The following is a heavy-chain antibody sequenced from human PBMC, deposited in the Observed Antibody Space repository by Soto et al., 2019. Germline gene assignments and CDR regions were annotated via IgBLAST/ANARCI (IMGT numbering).Heavy chain of an antibody. V-gene: IGHV1-69*13. J-gene: IGHJ4*02. D-gene: IGHD3-22*01. CDR3: ARVRRSSGYYYGY. CDR1: GGTLSSYA. CDR2: IIPIFGTA. Sequence: GASVKVSCKASGGTLSSYAISWVRQAPGQGLEWMGGIIPIFGTANYAQKFQGRVTIIADESTSTAYMELSSLRSEDTAVYYCARVRRSSGYYYGYWGQGTPVTVSS.